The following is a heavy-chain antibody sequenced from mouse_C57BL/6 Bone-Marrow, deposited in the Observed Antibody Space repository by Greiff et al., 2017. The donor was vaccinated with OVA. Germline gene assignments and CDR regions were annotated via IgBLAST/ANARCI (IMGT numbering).Heavy chain of an antibody. D-gene: IGHD3-3*01. CDR3: ARESWDRSNSPLAY. CDR1: GYTFPSYD. Sequence: QVQLKQSGPELVKPGASVKLSCKASGYTFPSYDINWVKQRPGQGLEWIGWIYPRDGSTKYNEKFKGKATLTAATSSSTAYMELHSLTSEDSAVYVWARESWDRSNSPLAYWGQGTLVTVSA. CDR2: IYPRDGST. J-gene: IGHJ3*01. V-gene: IGHV1-85*01.